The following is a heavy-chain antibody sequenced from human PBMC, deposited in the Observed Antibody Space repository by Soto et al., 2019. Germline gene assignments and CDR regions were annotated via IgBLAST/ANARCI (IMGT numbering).Heavy chain of an antibody. J-gene: IGHJ3*02. CDR1: GGSISSINNHFSNHY. CDR3: ARGPPWMDAFDI. Sequence: SETLSFTCTVSGGSISSINNHFSNHYCSWIRLSPGKGLEWIGYISNVGFTRYNPSLKSRVCISVDTSKNQFSLKLTSVIAAVTVVYYCARGPPWMDAFDIWGQGTKVTVSS. V-gene: IGHV4-59*08. CDR2: ISNVGFT. D-gene: IGHD5-12*01.